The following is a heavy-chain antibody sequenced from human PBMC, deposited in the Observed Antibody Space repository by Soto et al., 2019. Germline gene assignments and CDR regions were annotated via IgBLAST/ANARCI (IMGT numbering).Heavy chain of an antibody. CDR3: ARDSRPYCSGGSCYSDDY. CDR1: GGTFSSYA. CDR2: IIPIFGTA. V-gene: IGHV1-69*12. Sequence: QVQLVQSGAEVKKPGSSVKVSCKASGGTFSSYAISWVRQSPGQGLEWMGGIIPIFGTANYAQKFQGRVTITADESTSTADMELSSLRSEDTAVYYCARDSRPYCSGGSCYSDDYWGQGTLVTVSS. J-gene: IGHJ4*02. D-gene: IGHD2-15*01.